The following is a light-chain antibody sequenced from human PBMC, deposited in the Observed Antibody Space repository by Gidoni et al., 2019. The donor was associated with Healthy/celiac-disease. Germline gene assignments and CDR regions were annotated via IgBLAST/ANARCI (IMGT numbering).Light chain of an antibody. J-gene: IGLJ3*02. Sequence: QAVLTQPSSLSASPGASASLTCTLPSGINVGTYRIYWSQQKPGSPPQCLLRYKSDSDKHPGSGVPSRFAVSKDASANSGILRVTGLQSDDEADYYCMIWHCSVWVFGGRTKLPVL. CDR3: MIWHCSVWV. CDR1: SGINVGTYR. V-gene: IGLV5-45*03. CDR2: YKSDSDK.